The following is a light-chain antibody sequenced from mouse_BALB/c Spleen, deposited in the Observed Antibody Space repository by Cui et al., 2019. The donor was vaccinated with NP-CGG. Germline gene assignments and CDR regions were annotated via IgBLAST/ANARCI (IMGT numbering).Light chain of an antibody. Sequence: AVVTQESALTTSPGETVTLTCRSSTGAFTTSNYANWVQEKPDHLFTGLIGGINNRAPGVPARFSGSLIVDKAALTITGAQTEDEAIYFCALWYSNHWVFGGGTKLTVL. CDR1: TGAFTTSNY. J-gene: IGLJ1*01. V-gene: IGLV1*01. CDR2: GIN. CDR3: ALWYSNHWV.